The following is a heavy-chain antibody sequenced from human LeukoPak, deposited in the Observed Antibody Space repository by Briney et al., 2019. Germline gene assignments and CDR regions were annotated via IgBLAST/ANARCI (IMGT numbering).Heavy chain of an antibody. J-gene: IGHJ2*01. Sequence: PGGSLRLSCATSGLTFRTTWMHWVRQAPGKGLMWVSRMNGEGTTIDYADSVKGRFTISRDNSKNTLYLQMNSLRAEDTAVYYCAKEDAVTNYWYFDLWGRGTLVTVSS. CDR1: GLTFRTTW. D-gene: IGHD4-17*01. CDR2: MNGEGTTI. V-gene: IGHV3-74*01. CDR3: AKEDAVTNYWYFDL.